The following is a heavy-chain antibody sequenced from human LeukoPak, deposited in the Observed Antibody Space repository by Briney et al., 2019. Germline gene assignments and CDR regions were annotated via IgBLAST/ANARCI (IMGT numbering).Heavy chain of an antibody. Sequence: GGSLRLSCAASGFTFSRYWMSWVRQAPGKGLEWVANIKQDGSEKYYVDSVKGRFTISRDNAKNSLYLQMDSLRAEDTAVFYCARDGTYTDYDPDFDIWGQGTLVTVSS. J-gene: IGHJ4*02. CDR3: ARDGTYTDYDPDFDI. V-gene: IGHV3-7*04. D-gene: IGHD5-12*01. CDR2: IKQDGSEK. CDR1: GFTFSRYW.